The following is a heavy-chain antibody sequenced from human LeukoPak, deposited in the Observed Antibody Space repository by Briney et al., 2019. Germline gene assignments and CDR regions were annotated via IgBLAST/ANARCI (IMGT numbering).Heavy chain of an antibody. CDR3: ARVTEKQYLPFDS. D-gene: IGHD6-19*01. CDR2: TYYRSRWYN. V-gene: IGHV6-1*01. J-gene: IGHJ4*02. Sequence: SQTLSLTCAISGDSVSSNSAAWNWIRQSPSRGLEWLGRTYYRSRWYNEYALSVKSRITINPDASKNQFSLQLNSVTPEDTAVYYCARVTEKQYLPFDSWGQGTLVTVSS. CDR1: GDSVSSNSAA.